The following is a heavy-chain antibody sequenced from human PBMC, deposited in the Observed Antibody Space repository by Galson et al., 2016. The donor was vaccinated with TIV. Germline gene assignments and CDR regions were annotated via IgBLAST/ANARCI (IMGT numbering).Heavy chain of an antibody. CDR1: GYIFINYY. Sequence: SVKVSCKASGYIFINYYIHWVRQAPGQGLEWLGWFNPDSGATQYAQKFQGRVTMTRDTSISTAYIELRRLISDDTAVYFCARVNWARAFDYWGQGTQVTGSS. D-gene: IGHD7-27*01. CDR2: FNPDSGAT. V-gene: IGHV1-2*02. J-gene: IGHJ4*02. CDR3: ARVNWARAFDY.